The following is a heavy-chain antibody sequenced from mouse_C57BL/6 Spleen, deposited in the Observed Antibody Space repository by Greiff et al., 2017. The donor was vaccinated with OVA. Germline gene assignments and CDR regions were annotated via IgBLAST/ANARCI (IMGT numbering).Heavy chain of an antibody. J-gene: IGHJ2*01. D-gene: IGHD2-3*01. CDR1: GYAFTNYL. V-gene: IGHV1-54*01. CDR3: ASWLLHSGYFDY. CDR2: INPGSGGT. Sequence: VQLQQSGAELVRPGTSVKVSCKASGYAFTNYLIEWVKQRPGQGLEWIGVINPGSGGTYYNEMFKGKATLTADKSSSTAYMQLSSLTSENSAVYFCASWLLHSGYFDYWGKGTTLTVSS.